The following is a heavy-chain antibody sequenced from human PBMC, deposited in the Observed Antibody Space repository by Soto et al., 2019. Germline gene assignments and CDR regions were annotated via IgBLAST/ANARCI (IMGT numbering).Heavy chain of an antibody. J-gene: IGHJ4*02. D-gene: IGHD3-3*01. CDR2: IYPSDSDT. CDR3: ARGGVSTRTFDY. Sequence: PGESLKISCKGSVYNFAGYWIAWVRQMPGKGLELMGMIYPSDSDTRYRPSFQGQVTISAYKSISSAYLQWGSLRASDTAMYYCARGGVSTRTFDYWRQGTPVTVSS. V-gene: IGHV5-51*01. CDR1: VYNFAGYW.